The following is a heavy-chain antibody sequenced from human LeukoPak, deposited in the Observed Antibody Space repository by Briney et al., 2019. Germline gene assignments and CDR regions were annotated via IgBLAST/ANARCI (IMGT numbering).Heavy chain of an antibody. D-gene: IGHD3-10*01. J-gene: IGHJ4*02. CDR3: AKDLRGSGGYYNLFDY. CDR1: GFTFSSYA. Sequence: PGGSLRLSCAASGFTFSSYAMSWVRQAPGKGLEWVSAISGSGGSTYYADSVKGRFTISRDNSKNTLYLQMNSLRAEDTAVYYCAKDLRGSGGYYNLFDYWGQGTLVTVSS. CDR2: ISGSGGST. V-gene: IGHV3-23*01.